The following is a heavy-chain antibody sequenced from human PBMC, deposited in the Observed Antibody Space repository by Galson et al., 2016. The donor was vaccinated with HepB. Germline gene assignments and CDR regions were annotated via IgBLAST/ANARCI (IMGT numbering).Heavy chain of an antibody. CDR3: GTAAPSGSYSLFDY. V-gene: IGHV1-24*01. Sequence: SVKVSCKVSGYTLTELSMHWVRQAPGKGLEWMGGFDPEDDETIYAQKFQGRITMTEDTSTDTAYMELSSLRSEDTAVYYCGTAAPSGSYSLFDYWGQGTLVTVSS. CDR1: GYTLTELS. CDR2: FDPEDDET. D-gene: IGHD1-26*01. J-gene: IGHJ4*02.